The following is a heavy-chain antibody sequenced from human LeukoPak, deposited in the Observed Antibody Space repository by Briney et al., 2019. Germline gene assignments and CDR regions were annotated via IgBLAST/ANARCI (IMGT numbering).Heavy chain of an antibody. CDR1: GFTFSMHG. J-gene: IGHJ4*02. CDR2: ISPGGEIL. Sequence: GGSLRLSCAASGFTFSMHGINWVRQAPGKGLEWVSAISPGGEILYYADSVKGRFTISRDNSKNTLYLQMNSLRAEDTAVYYCASSTYYHDSSGYSPGDYWGQGTLVTVSS. D-gene: IGHD3-22*01. V-gene: IGHV3-23*01. CDR3: ASSTYYHDSSGYSPGDY.